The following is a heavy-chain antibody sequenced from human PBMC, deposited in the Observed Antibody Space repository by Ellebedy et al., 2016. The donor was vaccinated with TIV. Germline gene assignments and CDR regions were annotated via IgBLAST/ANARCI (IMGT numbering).Heavy chain of an antibody. CDR3: ARRNPSGYDPFFDY. CDR1: GFTFNSYW. CDR2: INVDGSTT. J-gene: IGHJ4*02. V-gene: IGHV3-74*01. Sequence: HTGGSLRLSCAASGFTFNSYWLVWVRQPPGKGLVWVSHINVDGSTTTYAHSGEGRFTISRDNAKNTLYLHVNSLRVEDTAVYFCARRNPSGYDPFFDYWGQGTLVAVSS. D-gene: IGHD5-12*01.